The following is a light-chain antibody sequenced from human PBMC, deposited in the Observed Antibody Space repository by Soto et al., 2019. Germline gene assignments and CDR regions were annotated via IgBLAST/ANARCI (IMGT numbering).Light chain of an antibody. V-gene: IGKV3-20*01. CDR2: RGS. J-gene: IGKJ1*01. CDR1: QNIRGNE. CDR3: QDDGTSAPWT. Sequence: VLTQSPGTLSLSPGERATLSCRASQNIRGNELAWYQQKPGQAPRLLIYRGSSRATGIPDRFSGRGSGTDFTLNTSSLEPEDFAVYYCQDDGTSAPWTFVQGTKVEIK.